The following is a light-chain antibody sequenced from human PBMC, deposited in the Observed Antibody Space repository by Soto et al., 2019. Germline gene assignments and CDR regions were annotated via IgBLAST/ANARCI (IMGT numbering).Light chain of an antibody. J-gene: IGKJ1*01. V-gene: IGKV1-39*01. CDR3: QQSYSTPWT. Sequence: DIQMTQCPSSLSASVRDRVTLTCRASQSISSYLNWYQQKPGKAPKLLIDAASSLQSGVPSRFTGSGSGTDFTLTISSLQPEDFATYYCQQSYSTPWTFGQGTKVDIK. CDR2: AAS. CDR1: QSISSY.